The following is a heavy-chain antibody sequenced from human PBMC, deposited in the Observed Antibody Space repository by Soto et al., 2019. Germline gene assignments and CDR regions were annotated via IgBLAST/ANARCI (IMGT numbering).Heavy chain of an antibody. V-gene: IGHV5-51*01. CDR3: ARQGTSSVVGMDV. J-gene: IGHJ6*02. Sequence: GESLKISCKGSGYSFTSYWIGWVRQMPGKGLEWMGIIYPVDSDTRYSPSFQGQVTISADKSISTAYMKGSSLKASDNPMYYCARQGTSSVVGMDVWGQGTTVTVSS. CDR1: GYSFTSYW. D-gene: IGHD2-15*01. CDR2: IYPVDSDT.